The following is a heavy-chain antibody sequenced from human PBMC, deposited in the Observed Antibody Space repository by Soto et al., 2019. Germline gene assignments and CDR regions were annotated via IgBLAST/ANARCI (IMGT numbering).Heavy chain of an antibody. CDR2: INTGMGNT. CDR1: GYTFTTYA. J-gene: IGHJ3*02. D-gene: IGHD1-26*01. Sequence: QVQLVQSGAEVKKPGASVKVSCKASGYTFTTYAIHWVRQAPGQRLEWMGWINTGMGNTKYSQKFQGRVTITRDTSATTAYMEVSSLRSEDTAVYYCARAWEVNAFDMWGQGTVVSVSS. CDR3: ARAWEVNAFDM. V-gene: IGHV1-3*04.